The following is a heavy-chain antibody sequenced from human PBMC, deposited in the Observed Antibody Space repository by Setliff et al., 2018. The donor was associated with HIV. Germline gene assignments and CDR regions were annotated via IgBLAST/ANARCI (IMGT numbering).Heavy chain of an antibody. CDR1: GYSFTSYW. CDR3: ARLQIQLGYNYYYMDV. V-gene: IGHV5-51*01. CDR2: IYPGDADT. D-gene: IGHD5-18*01. Sequence: GESLKISCKGSGYSFTSYWIAWVRQTPGKGLEWMGIIYPGDADTRYSLSFQGQVTISADKSISTAYLQWSSLKASDTAMYYCARLQIQLGYNYYYMDVWGKGTTVTVSS. J-gene: IGHJ6*03.